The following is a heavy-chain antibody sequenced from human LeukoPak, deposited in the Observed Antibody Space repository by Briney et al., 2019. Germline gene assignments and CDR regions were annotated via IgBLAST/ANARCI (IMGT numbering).Heavy chain of an antibody. J-gene: IGHJ4*02. CDR3: ATSTVMNEYCFAY. D-gene: IGHD4-17*01. CDR2: IYHSGNT. CDR1: GASMSSTKW. Sequence: SETLSLTCAVSGASMSSTKWWTWVRQPPGKGLEWIGEIYHSGNTYHNPSLKSRITISVDRSKNQVSLHLSSVTAADTAVYYCATSTVMNEYCFAYWAQGTLVTVPS. V-gene: IGHV4-4*02.